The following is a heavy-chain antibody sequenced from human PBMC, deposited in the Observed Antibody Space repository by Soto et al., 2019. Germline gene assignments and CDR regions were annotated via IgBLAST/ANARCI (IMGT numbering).Heavy chain of an antibody. D-gene: IGHD6-19*01. CDR3: SRIAVSGAFTGFDN. V-gene: IGHV4-39*01. J-gene: IGHJ4*02. CDR1: GGSISNSSYQ. CDR2: VSYSGST. Sequence: QLQLQESGPGLVKPSETLSLTCTVSGGSISNSSYQWGWIRQPPGKGLQWIGSVSYSGSTYYNPSLNSRLTIVVDTFKTQSSLRLRPVTAADTAVYYCSRIAVSGAFTGFDNWGRGTLVTVSS.